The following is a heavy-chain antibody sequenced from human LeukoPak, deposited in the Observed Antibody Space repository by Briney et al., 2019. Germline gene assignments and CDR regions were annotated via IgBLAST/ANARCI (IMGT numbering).Heavy chain of an antibody. CDR3: ARVGYSSSSAYYFDY. Sequence: PSETLSLTCTVSGGPISSYYWSWIRQPPGKGLEWIGYIYYSGSTNYNPSLKSRVTISVDTSKNQFSLKLSSVTAADTAVYYCARVGYSSSSAYYFDYWGQGTLVTVSS. V-gene: IGHV4-59*01. CDR2: IYYSGST. D-gene: IGHD6-6*01. CDR1: GGPISSYY. J-gene: IGHJ4*02.